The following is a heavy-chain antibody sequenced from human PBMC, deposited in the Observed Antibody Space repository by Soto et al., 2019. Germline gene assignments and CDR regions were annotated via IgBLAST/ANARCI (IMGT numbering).Heavy chain of an antibody. J-gene: IGHJ4*02. CDR2: IHHSGST. Sequence: QMQLQESGPGLVKPSETLSLTCAVSGASISSEQSWSWVRQPPGKGLEWIGEIHHSGSTNNNPSLKGRLTMSVDKSKNQFSLTLSSVPAADTAVYDCARSFGWYAIDQWGQGTLVIVSS. CDR3: ARSFGWYAIDQ. V-gene: IGHV4-4*02. D-gene: IGHD6-19*01. CDR1: GASISSEQS.